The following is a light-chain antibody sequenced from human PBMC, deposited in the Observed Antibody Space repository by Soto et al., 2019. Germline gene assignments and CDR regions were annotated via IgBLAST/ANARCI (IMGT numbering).Light chain of an antibody. CDR1: QSIRRW. J-gene: IGKJ1*01. V-gene: IGKV1-5*01. CDR3: QQYNSYSPAT. Sequence: DIQMTQSPSILSASVGDRFTISCRASQSIRRWLAWYQQKPGKAPKLLIFDASTLESGVPSRFSGRGSETEFTLTISSLQPDDFATYYCQQYNSYSPATFGQGTKVDIK. CDR2: DAS.